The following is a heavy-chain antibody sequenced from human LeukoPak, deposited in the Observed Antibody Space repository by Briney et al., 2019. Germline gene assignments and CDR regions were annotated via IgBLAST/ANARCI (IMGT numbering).Heavy chain of an antibody. Sequence: ASVKVSCKASGYTFTSYIISWVRQAPGQGLEWMGWINTYNGNTDYAQRVQGRVTMTTDTSTSTAYTELMSLRSDDTAVYYCARDRHIAAAVYYYYMDVWGKGTPVTVSS. CDR2: INTYNGNT. D-gene: IGHD6-13*01. V-gene: IGHV1-18*01. J-gene: IGHJ6*03. CDR3: ARDRHIAAAVYYYYMDV. CDR1: GYTFTSYI.